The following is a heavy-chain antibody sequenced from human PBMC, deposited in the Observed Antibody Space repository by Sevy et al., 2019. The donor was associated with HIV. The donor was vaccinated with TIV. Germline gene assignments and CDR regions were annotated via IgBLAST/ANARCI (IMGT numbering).Heavy chain of an antibody. Sequence: SETLSLTCTVSGGSISSSTYYWGWSRQPPGKGLEWIASIYYSGSTYYNVYLESRVTISVDMSENQFSLRLSSVTAADTAVYYSARHGGIAVATLDYWGQGTLVTVSS. CDR3: ARHGGIAVATLDY. CDR2: IYYSGST. D-gene: IGHD6-19*01. CDR1: GGSISSSTYY. V-gene: IGHV4-39*01. J-gene: IGHJ4*02.